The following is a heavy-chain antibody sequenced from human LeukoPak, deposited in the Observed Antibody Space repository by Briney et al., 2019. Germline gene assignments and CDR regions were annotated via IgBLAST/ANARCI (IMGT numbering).Heavy chain of an antibody. Sequence: GASVKVSCKASGYTFTGYYLHWVRQAPGQGLEWMGRINPNSGGTNYAQKFQGRVTMTRDKSISTAYMELSRLRSDDTAVYYCARGYCSGGTCYLVENWLDPWGQGTLVTVSS. CDR2: INPNSGGT. CDR1: GYTFTGYY. J-gene: IGHJ5*02. D-gene: IGHD2-15*01. V-gene: IGHV1-2*06. CDR3: ARGYCSGGTCYLVENWLDP.